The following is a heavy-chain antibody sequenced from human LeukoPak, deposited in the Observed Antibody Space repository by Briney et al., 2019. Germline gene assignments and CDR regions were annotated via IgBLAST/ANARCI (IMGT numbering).Heavy chain of an antibody. CDR3: ARGKARGYSYGYVGLDY. D-gene: IGHD5-18*01. CDR2: INHSGST. CDR1: GGSFSGYY. V-gene: IGHV4-34*01. J-gene: IGHJ4*02. Sequence: SETLSLTCAVYGGSFSGYYWSWIRQPPGKGLEWIGEINHSGSTNYNPSLKSRVTISVGTSKNQFSLKLSSVTAADTAVYYCARGKARGYSYGYVGLDYWGQGTLVTVSS.